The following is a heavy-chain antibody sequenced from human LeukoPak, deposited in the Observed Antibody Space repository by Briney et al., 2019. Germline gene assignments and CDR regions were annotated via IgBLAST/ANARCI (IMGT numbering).Heavy chain of an antibody. CDR3: ARQEQQLGNPSCFDP. CDR1: GGSISSGSYY. J-gene: IGHJ5*02. Sequence: SETLSLTCTVSGGSISSGSYYWSWIRQPPGKGLEWIGSIYYSGSTHYNPSLKSRVTISVDTSKNQFSLKLSSVTAADTAVYYCARQEQQLGNPSCFDPWGQGALVTVSS. V-gene: IGHV4-39*01. CDR2: IYYSGST. D-gene: IGHD7-27*01.